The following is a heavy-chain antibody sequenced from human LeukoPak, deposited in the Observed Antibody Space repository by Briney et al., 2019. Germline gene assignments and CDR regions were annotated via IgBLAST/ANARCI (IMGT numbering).Heavy chain of an antibody. CDR3: ARPSMSLYVAPGGDI. CDR1: AFTFSSYS. J-gene: IGHJ3*02. V-gene: IGHV3-21*01. D-gene: IGHD3-16*01. Sequence: KPGGSLRLSCAASAFTFSSYSMNWVRQAPGKGLEWVSSISRSSSYIYYADSLKGRFTISRDNAKNSLYLHMNSLRAEDTAVYYCARPSMSLYVAPGGDIWGQGTMVIVSS. CDR2: ISRSSSYI.